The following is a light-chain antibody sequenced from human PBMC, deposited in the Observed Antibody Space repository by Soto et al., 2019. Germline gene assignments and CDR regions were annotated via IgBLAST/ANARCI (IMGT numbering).Light chain of an antibody. V-gene: IGKV3-20*01. Sequence: IVFTQRPSTLSRTPGKGPTLSCRASQCVCYTYLAWYQQKPGQAPRLLIHGVFSRATGIPDRFSGSGSGTDFTLTISRLEPEDFTVYYFRQDGTPPPTFAGGTKVDNK. CDR2: GVF. J-gene: IGKJ4*01. CDR3: RQDGTPPPT. CDR1: QCVCYTY.